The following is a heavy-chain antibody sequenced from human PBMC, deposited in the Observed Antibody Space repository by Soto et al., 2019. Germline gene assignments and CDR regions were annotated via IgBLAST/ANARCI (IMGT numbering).Heavy chain of an antibody. D-gene: IGHD3-22*01. CDR1: GGSISSSSYY. CDR2: ICYSGST. V-gene: IGHV4-39*01. Sequence: SETLSLTCTVSGGSISSSSYYWGWIRQPPGKGLEWIGSICYSGSTYYNPSLKSRVTISVDTSKNQFSLKLSSVTAADTAVYYCARLEPEGPYYYDGSGFYSWGQGTLVTVSS. J-gene: IGHJ4*02. CDR3: ARLEPEGPYYYDGSGFYS.